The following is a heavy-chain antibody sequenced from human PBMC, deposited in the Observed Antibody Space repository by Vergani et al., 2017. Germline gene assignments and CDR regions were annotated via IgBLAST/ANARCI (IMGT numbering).Heavy chain of an antibody. CDR1: GYTFTGYY. D-gene: IGHD1-14*01. CDR2: FNPNSGGT. J-gene: IGHJ5*02. CDR3: ARVHPTTSVGPYNWFDP. Sequence: QVQLVQSGAEVKKPGASVKVSCKASGYTFTGYYMHWVRQAPGQGLEWMGWFNPNSGGTNYAQKFQGRVTMTRDTSISTAYMELSRLRSDDTAVYYCARVHPTTSVGPYNWFDPWGQGTLVTVSS. V-gene: IGHV1-2*02.